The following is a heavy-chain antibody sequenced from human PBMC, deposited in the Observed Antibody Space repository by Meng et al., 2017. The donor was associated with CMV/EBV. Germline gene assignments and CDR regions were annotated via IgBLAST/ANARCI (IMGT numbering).Heavy chain of an antibody. V-gene: IGHV4-30-4*08. CDR3: AREGDNPFDY. Sequence: HVHSHDLGPCLGKPSQTRSLTCTVSGGSISRADYYWSWIRQPPGKGLEWIGYIYYSGSTYYNPSLKSRVTISVDTSKNQFSLKLSSVTAADTAAYYCAREGDNPFDYWGQGTLVTVFS. D-gene: IGHD2-21*02. J-gene: IGHJ4*02. CDR2: IYYSGST. CDR1: GGSISRADYY.